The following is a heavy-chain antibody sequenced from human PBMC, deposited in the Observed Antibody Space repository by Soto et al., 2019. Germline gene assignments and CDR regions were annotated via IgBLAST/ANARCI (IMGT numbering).Heavy chain of an antibody. CDR2: ISYDGSNK. J-gene: IGHJ4*02. D-gene: IGHD2-15*01. CDR1: GFTFSSYG. CDR3: AKEVPGYGGNPGYFDY. Sequence: QVQLVESGGGVVQPGRSLRLSCAASGFTFSSYGMHWVRQAPGKGLEWVAVISYDGSNKYYADSVKGRFTISRDNSKNTLYLQMNSLRAEDTAVYYCAKEVPGYGGNPGYFDYWGQGTLVTVSS. V-gene: IGHV3-30*18.